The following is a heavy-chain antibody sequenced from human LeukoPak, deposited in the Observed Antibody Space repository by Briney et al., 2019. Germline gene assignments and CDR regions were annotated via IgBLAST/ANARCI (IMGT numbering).Heavy chain of an antibody. J-gene: IGHJ6*03. CDR2: IRYDGSTK. Sequence: AGSLRLSCAASGFTFSTYGRHWVRQPPGKGLEWVAFIRYDGSTKYYAASVKGRFTISRANPKNTLYLQMNSLRAEDTAVYYCAKEAYFGAAGPPDYYYYMDVWGKGTTVTISS. D-gene: IGHD4-17*01. CDR3: AKEAYFGAAGPPDYYYYMDV. CDR1: GFTFSTYG. V-gene: IGHV3-30*02.